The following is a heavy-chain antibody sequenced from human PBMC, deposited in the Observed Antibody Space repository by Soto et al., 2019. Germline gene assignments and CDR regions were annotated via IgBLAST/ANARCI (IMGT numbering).Heavy chain of an antibody. CDR1: GFTFSSYW. Sequence: GGSLRLSCAASGFTFSSYWMSWVRQAPGKGLEWVANIKQDGSEKYYVDSVKGRFTISRDNAKNSLYLQMNSLRAEDTAVYYCARDVVGDTWTYYYGSGSSYYRDVWGKGTTVTVSS. D-gene: IGHD3-10*01. V-gene: IGHV3-7*01. J-gene: IGHJ6*03. CDR2: IKQDGSEK. CDR3: ARDVVGDTWTYYYGSGSSYYRDV.